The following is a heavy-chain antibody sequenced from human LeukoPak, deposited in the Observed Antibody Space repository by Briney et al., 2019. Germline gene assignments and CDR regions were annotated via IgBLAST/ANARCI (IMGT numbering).Heavy chain of an antibody. V-gene: IGHV4-34*01. CDR2: INHSGST. D-gene: IGHD6-13*01. J-gene: IGHJ2*01. CDR1: GGSFSGYY. CDR3: ARVGYSSSWYFDL. Sequence: PSETLPLTCAVYGGSFSGYYWSWIRQPPGKGLEWIGEINHSGSTNYNPSLKSRVTISVDTSKNQFSLKLSSVTAADTAVYYCARVGYSSSWYFDLWGRGTLVTVSS.